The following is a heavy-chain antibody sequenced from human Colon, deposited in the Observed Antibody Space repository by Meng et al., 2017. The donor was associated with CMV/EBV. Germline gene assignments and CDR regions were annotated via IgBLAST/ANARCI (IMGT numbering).Heavy chain of an antibody. CDR1: GFTFSSYA. J-gene: IGHJ4*02. CDR3: AKDTRYSSSWTGLVDY. CDR2: ISGSGGTT. Sequence: GGSLRLSCAASGFTFSSYAMSWVRQAPGKGLEWVSVISGSGGTTYYADSVKGRFTISRDNSKNTLYLQMNRLRAEDTAVYYCAKDTRYSSSWTGLVDYWGQGTLVTVSS. D-gene: IGHD6-13*01. V-gene: IGHV3-23*01.